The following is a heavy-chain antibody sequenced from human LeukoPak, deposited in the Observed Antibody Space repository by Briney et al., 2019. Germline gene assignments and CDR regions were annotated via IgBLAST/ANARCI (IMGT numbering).Heavy chain of an antibody. V-gene: IGHV3-23*01. Sequence: GGSLRLSCAASGFIFSTYAMSWVRQAPGKGLEWVSVISGSGGRTNYADSVKGRFTISRDNSKKMLYLQLNSLRGEDTAVYYCAKSLWFGELPQHYFDYWGQGTLVTVSS. D-gene: IGHD3-10*01. CDR3: AKSLWFGELPQHYFDY. CDR1: GFIFSTYA. J-gene: IGHJ4*02. CDR2: ISGSGGRT.